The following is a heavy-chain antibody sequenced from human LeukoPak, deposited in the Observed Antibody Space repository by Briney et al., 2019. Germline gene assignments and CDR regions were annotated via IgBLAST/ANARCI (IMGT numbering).Heavy chain of an antibody. Sequence: GGSLRLSCAASGFTFSSYAMSWVRQAPGKGLEWVSAISGSGGSTYYADSVKGRFTISRDNSKNTLYLQRNSLRAEDTAVYYCAKPLYYSVGYFDYWGQGTLVTVSS. CDR1: GFTFSSYA. CDR2: ISGSGGST. D-gene: IGHD2-21*01. CDR3: AKPLYYSVGYFDY. V-gene: IGHV3-23*01. J-gene: IGHJ4*02.